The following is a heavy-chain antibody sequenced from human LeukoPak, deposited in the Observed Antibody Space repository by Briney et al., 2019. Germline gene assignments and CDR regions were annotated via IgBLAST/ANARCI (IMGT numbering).Heavy chain of an antibody. Sequence: SETLSLTCTVSGDPTSNYYWGWIRQPPEKGLEWIGHIYYNGSTNYKPSLKSRVTMSIDTSKNQFSLKLTSVTAADTAVYYCARINLNGSGSYYFDYWGQGTLLTVST. D-gene: IGHD3-10*01. CDR3: ARINLNGSGSYYFDY. J-gene: IGHJ4*02. CDR2: IYYNGST. CDR1: GDPTSNYY. V-gene: IGHV4-59*01.